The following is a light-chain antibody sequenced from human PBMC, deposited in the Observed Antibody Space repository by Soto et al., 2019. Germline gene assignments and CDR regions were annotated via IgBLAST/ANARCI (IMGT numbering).Light chain of an antibody. Sequence: IVLTQSPGTLSLSPWERATLSCRASHSVSSSFLAWYQQKPGQAPRLLIYGASIRATGIPDRFSGSGSGTDFTLTISRLEPEDFAVYYCQQYGSSPPMYTFGQGTKLEIK. CDR3: QQYGSSPPMYT. J-gene: IGKJ2*01. V-gene: IGKV3-20*01. CDR2: GAS. CDR1: HSVSSSF.